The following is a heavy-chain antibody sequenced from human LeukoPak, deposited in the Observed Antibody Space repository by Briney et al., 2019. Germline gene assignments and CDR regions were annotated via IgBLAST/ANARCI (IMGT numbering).Heavy chain of an antibody. CDR1: DDSITIYY. Sequence: SETLSLTCTVSDDSITIYYWSWIRQPPGKGLEWIGYIDHTGITNYTPSLNSRVTISRDTSKNHFSLELTSVTAADTAVYYCARGTIAADDYYYMDVWGKGTTVTISS. D-gene: IGHD6-13*01. V-gene: IGHV4-59*08. J-gene: IGHJ6*03. CDR2: IDHTGIT. CDR3: ARGTIAADDYYYMDV.